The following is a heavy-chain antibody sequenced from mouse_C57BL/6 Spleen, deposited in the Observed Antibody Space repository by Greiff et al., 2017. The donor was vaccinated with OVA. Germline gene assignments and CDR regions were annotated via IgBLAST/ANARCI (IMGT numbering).Heavy chain of an antibody. V-gene: IGHV1-82*01. CDR2: IYPGDGDT. J-gene: IGHJ4*01. CDR3: ARSDSSGYDYYAMDY. Sequence: VQLQQSGPELVKPGASVKISCKASGYAFSSSWMNWVKQRPGKGLEWIGRIYPGDGDTNYNGKFKGKATLTADKSSSTAYMQLSSLTSEDSAVYFCARSDSSGYDYYAMDYWGQGTSVTVSS. CDR1: GYAFSSSW. D-gene: IGHD3-2*02.